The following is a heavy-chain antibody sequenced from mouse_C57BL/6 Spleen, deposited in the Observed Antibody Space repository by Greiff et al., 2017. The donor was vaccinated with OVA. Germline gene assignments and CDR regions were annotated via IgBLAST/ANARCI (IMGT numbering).Heavy chain of an antibody. D-gene: IGHD4-1*01. Sequence: EVKLMESGPGLVKPSQSLSLTCSVTGYSITSGYYWNWIRQFPGNKLEWMGYISYDGSNNYNPSLKNRISITRDTSKNQFFLKLNSVTTEDTATYYCARAGTRDYYWGQGTTLTVSS. J-gene: IGHJ2*01. CDR3: ARAGTRDYY. V-gene: IGHV3-6*01. CDR1: GYSITSGYY. CDR2: ISYDGSN.